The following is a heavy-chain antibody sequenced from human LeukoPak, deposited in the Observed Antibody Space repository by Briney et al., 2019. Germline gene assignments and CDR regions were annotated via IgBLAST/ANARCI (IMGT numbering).Heavy chain of an antibody. CDR2: MNPNSGNT. Sequence: ASVNVSCKASGYTFTSYDTNCVRQATGQGLEWMGWMNPNSGNTGYAQKFQGRVTMTRNTSISTAYMELSSLRSEDTAVYYCARAMPITMVRGYGMDVWGQGTTVTVSS. CDR3: ARAMPITMVRGYGMDV. J-gene: IGHJ6*02. V-gene: IGHV1-8*01. CDR1: GYTFTSYD. D-gene: IGHD3-10*01.